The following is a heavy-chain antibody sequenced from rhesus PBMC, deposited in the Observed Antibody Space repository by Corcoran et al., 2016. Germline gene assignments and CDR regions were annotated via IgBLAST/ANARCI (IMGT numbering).Heavy chain of an antibody. D-gene: IGHD5-24*01. Sequence: EVQLVESGGGLVQPGGSLRLSCAASGFTFSSSAMHWVRQASGKGMDWVGRIRSKSNNDETGYAASGKGRFTISRDDLKNTAYLQMNSLKTEDTAVYYCARGGLVGTARGTFDYWGQGVLVTVSS. J-gene: IGHJ4*01. CDR2: IRSKSNNDET. CDR3: ARGGLVGTARGTFDY. CDR1: GFTFSSSA. V-gene: IGHV3-118*01.